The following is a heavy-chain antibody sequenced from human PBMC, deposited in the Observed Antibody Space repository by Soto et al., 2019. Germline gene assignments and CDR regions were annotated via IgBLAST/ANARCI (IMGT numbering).Heavy chain of an antibody. CDR3: AKAPVDYVWGSYDY. CDR1: GFTFSSYS. D-gene: IGHD3-16*01. J-gene: IGHJ4*02. V-gene: IGHV3-48*01. Sequence: PGGSLRLSCAASGFTFSSYSMNWVRQAPGKGLEWVSYISSSSSTIYYADSVKGRFTISRDNSKSTLYLQMNSLRAEDTAVYYCAKAPVDYVWGSYDYWGQGTLVTVSS. CDR2: ISSSSSTI.